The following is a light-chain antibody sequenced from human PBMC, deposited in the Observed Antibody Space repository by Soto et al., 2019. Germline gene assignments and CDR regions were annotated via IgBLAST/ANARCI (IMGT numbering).Light chain of an antibody. CDR3: SSHSSSNTLVV. Sequence: QSVLTQPASVSGSPGQSITISCTGSSSDVGGYDYVSWYQHQPGKAPKLMIYEVASRPSGVSNRFSGSKSGNTASLTIAGLRAEDEGDYYSSSHSSSNTLVVFGGGTKLTVL. J-gene: IGLJ3*02. CDR2: EVA. V-gene: IGLV2-14*01. CDR1: SSDVGGYDY.